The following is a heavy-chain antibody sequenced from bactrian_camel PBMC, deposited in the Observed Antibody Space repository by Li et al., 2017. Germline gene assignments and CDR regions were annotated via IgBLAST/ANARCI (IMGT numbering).Heavy chain of an antibody. J-gene: IGHJ4*01. CDR1: GWRRRGYC. Sequence: HVQLVESGGGSVQAGGSLRVSCAASGWRRRGYCLLWFRAPQGKKREGVAGIHPSGRTSYAASVQGRFTISKDNGGKTLLLQMNNLQPEDTAMYYCATDFNDGRLDYDGACVNVGVLGQGTQVTVS. D-gene: IGHD4*01. CDR2: IHPSGRT. V-gene: IGHV3S1*01.